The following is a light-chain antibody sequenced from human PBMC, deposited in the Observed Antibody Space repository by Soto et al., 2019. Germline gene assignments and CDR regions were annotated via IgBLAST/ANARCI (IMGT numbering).Light chain of an antibody. CDR2: MVS. J-gene: IGKJ2*01. CDR3: MQNALWPHT. CDR1: QSLVQSDGNTY. Sequence: DVVMTQSPLSLPVTLGQPASISCRSSQSLVQSDGNTYLKWYHQRPGLSPRRLFYMVSNRDTGXXXXFXGSGAGTDFTLTISRVEAEDVGVYYCMQNALWPHTFGQGTKLEIK. V-gene: IGKV2-30*02.